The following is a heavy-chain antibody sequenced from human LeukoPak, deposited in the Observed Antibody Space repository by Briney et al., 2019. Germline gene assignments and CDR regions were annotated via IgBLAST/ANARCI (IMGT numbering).Heavy chain of an antibody. D-gene: IGHD2-15*01. Sequence: QPSETLSLTCAVSGGSISSSNWWSWVRQAPGKGLEWVANIKQDGSEKYYVDSVKGRFTISRDNAKNSLYLQMNSLRAEDTAVYYCARATWDSWGQGALVTVSS. V-gene: IGHV3-7*01. CDR1: GGSISSSNW. CDR3: ARATWDS. CDR2: IKQDGSEK. J-gene: IGHJ4*02.